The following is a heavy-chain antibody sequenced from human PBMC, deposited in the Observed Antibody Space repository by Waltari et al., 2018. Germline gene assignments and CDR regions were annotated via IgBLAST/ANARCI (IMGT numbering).Heavy chain of an antibody. CDR1: AGTFSRYP. D-gene: IGHD1-26*01. V-gene: IGHV1-69*13. Sequence: QVQLVQSGAEVKNPGSSVQVSFHASAGTFSRYPLRWVRQAPGQGLEWMGGIIPIFGTANYAQKFKGRVTITADESTSTAYMELSSMRAEDTAVYYCARWSEGANLDYWGQGTLVTVSS. J-gene: IGHJ4*02. CDR3: ARWSEGANLDY. CDR2: IIPIFGTA.